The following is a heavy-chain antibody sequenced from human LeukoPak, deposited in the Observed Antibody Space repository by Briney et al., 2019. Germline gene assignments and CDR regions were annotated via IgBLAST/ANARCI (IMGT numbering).Heavy chain of an antibody. CDR3: ARIGYCTNGVCFDY. CDR1: GGSFSGYY. J-gene: IGHJ4*02. CDR2: INHSGGT. Sequence: PSETLSLTCAVYGGSFSGYYWSWIRQPPGKGLEWIGEINHSGGTNYNPSLKSRVTISVDTSKNQFSLKLSSVTAADTAVYYCARIGYCTNGVCFDYWGQGTLVTVSS. D-gene: IGHD2-8*01. V-gene: IGHV4-34*01.